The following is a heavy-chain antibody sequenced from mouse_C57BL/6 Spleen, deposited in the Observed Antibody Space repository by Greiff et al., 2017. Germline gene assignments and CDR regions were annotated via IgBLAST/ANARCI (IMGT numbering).Heavy chain of an antibody. CDR3: ARDMTTVGMDY. V-gene: IGHV3-6*01. J-gene: IGHJ4*01. CDR1: GYSITSGYY. CDR2: ISYDGSN. D-gene: IGHD1-1*01. Sequence: DVQLQESGPGLVKPSQSLSLTCSVTGYSITSGYYWNWIRQFPGNKLEWMGYISYDGSNKYNPSLKTRISITRDTSKNQFFLKLNSVTTEDTATYYCARDMTTVGMDYWGQGTSVTVSS.